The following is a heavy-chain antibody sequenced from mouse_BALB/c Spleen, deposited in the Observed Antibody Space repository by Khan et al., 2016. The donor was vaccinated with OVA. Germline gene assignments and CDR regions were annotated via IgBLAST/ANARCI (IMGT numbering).Heavy chain of an antibody. CDR2: INPGSSYT. CDR3: TRMNTGYTLDE. J-gene: IGHJ4*01. Sequence: QVQLQQSGAELARPGASVKMSCKASGYTFTSNTMHWLKQRPGQGLEWIGYINPGSSYTNYNQNFKDKATLTADKSSSTAYMQLSSLTSEDSAVYYDTRMNTGYTLDEWGQGTSVTVSS. CDR1: GYTFTSNT. V-gene: IGHV1-4*01.